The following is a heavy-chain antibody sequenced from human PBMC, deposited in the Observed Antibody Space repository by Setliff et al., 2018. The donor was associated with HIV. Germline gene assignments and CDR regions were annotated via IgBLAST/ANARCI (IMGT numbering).Heavy chain of an antibody. V-gene: IGHV4-39*01. CDR1: GGSIISSVHY. J-gene: IGHJ4*02. Sequence: PSETLSLTCSVSGGSIISSVHYWGWIRQPPGKGLEWIGSIDYSGSTYYNPSLKSRVTISVDTSKNQFSLKLSSVTAADTAVYYCARHGNQWLVTIDYWGQGTLVTVSS. CDR2: IDYSGST. D-gene: IGHD6-19*01. CDR3: ARHGNQWLVTIDY.